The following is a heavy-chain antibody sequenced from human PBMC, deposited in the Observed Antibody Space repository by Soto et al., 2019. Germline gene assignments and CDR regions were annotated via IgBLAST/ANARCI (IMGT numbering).Heavy chain of an antibody. CDR1: GGSISSYY. D-gene: IGHD3-10*01. J-gene: IGHJ5*02. V-gene: IGHV4-59*12. Sequence: SETLSLTCTVSGGSISSYYWSWIRQPPGKGLEWIGYIYYSGSTNYNPSLKSRVTISVDTSKNQFSLKLSSVTAADTAVYYCARGRVRDYYGSGSYRNRFDPWGQGTLVTAPQ. CDR3: ARGRVRDYYGSGSYRNRFDP. CDR2: IYYSGST.